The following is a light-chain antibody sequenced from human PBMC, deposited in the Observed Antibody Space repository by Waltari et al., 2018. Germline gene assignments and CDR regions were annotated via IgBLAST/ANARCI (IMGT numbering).Light chain of an antibody. V-gene: IGKV2-28*01. CDR3: MQALQTPLT. CDR2: LCS. Sequence: DIVMTQSPLSLPVTPGESASISCRSRQSILDSNGYNYLDWYLQKPVQSPQLLIYLCSNRASGVPDRFSGSGSGTDFTLRISRVEADDVGVYYCMQALQTPLTFGPGTKVDIK. CDR1: QSILDSNGYNY. J-gene: IGKJ3*01.